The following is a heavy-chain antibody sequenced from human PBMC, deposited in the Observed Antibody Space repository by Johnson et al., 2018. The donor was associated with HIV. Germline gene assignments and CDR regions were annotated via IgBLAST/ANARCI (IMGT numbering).Heavy chain of an antibody. V-gene: IGHV3-20*04. CDR2: INWNGGIT. D-gene: IGHD3-22*01. J-gene: IGHJ3*02. CDR1: GFTFDDYG. CDR3: AGRFYYDSIGYSSAAFDI. Sequence: EVQLVESGGGLVQPGRSLRLSCAASGFTFDDYGMSWVRQAPGKGLEWVSGINWNGGITGYADSVKGRFTISRDNAKNSLYLQMNSLRAEDTALYYCAGRFYYDSIGYSSAAFDIWGQGTMVTVSS.